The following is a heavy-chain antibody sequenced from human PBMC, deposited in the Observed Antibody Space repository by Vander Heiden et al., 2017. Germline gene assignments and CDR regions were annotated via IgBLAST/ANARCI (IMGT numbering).Heavy chain of an antibody. V-gene: IGHV3-43*01. CDR3: AKGAKSGFLEWFDP. J-gene: IGHJ5*02. CDR2: ISWDGGST. D-gene: IGHD3-3*01. CDR1: GFTFDDYT. Sequence: EVQLVESGGVVVQPGGSLRLSCAASGFTFDDYTMHWVRQAPGKGLEWVSLISWDGGSTYYADSVKGRFTISRDNSKNSLYLQMNSLRTEDTALYYCAKGAKSGFLEWFDPWGQGTLVTVSS.